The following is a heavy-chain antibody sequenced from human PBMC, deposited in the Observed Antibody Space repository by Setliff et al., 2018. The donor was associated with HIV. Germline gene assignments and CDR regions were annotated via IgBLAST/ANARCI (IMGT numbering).Heavy chain of an antibody. D-gene: IGHD3-10*01. Sequence: GGSLRLSCAASGFTFSSYWMYWVRQAPGKGLEWVASIKGDGSEKYYVGSVKGRFTSPRDNAGNSLSLQMNSLRAEDTAVYYCARDRGGYTFDFWGQGTVVTVSS. CDR1: GFTFSSYW. CDR2: IKGDGSEK. CDR3: ARDRGGYTFDF. J-gene: IGHJ3*01. V-gene: IGHV3-7*01.